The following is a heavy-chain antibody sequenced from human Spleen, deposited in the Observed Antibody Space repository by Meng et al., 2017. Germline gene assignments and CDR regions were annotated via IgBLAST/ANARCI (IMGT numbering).Heavy chain of an antibody. V-gene: IGHV4-34*01. CDR1: GGSFSDYY. CDR3: ARGPTTMAHDFDY. CDR2: INHSGST. D-gene: IGHD4-11*01. J-gene: IGHJ4*02. Sequence: GQLQQVGAGLLEPSETLSLTCVVSGGSFSDYYWSWIRQPPGKGLEWIGEINHSGSTNYNPSLESRATISVDTSQNNLSLKLSSVTAADSAVYYCARGPTTMAHDFDYWGQGTLVTVSS.